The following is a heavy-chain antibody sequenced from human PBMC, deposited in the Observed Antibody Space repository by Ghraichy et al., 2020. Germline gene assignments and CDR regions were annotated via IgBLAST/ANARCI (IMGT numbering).Heavy chain of an antibody. Sequence: SETLSLTCAVYGGSFSGYYWSWIRQPPGKGLEWIGEINHSGSTNYNPSLKSRVTISVDTSKNQFSLKLSSVTAADTPVYYCARVWGSYRYRRLSFDYWGQGTLVTVSS. D-gene: IGHD3-16*02. CDR1: GGSFSGYY. V-gene: IGHV4-34*01. CDR2: INHSGST. J-gene: IGHJ4*02. CDR3: ARVWGSYRYRRLSFDY.